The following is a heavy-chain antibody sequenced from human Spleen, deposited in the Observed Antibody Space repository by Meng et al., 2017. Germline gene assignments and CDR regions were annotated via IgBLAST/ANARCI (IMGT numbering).Heavy chain of an antibody. V-gene: IGHV3-49*04. CDR2: IRSKASGGTT. Sequence: SLRLSCTASGFTFGDYAMSWVRQAPGKGLEWVGFIRSKASGGTTEYAASVKGRLTISRDDSKSIAYLQMNSLKTKDTAVYYCTSTFRPYSSSWKFDYWGQGTLVTVSS. D-gene: IGHD6-13*01. J-gene: IGHJ4*02. CDR3: TSTFRPYSSSWKFDY. CDR1: GFTFGDYA.